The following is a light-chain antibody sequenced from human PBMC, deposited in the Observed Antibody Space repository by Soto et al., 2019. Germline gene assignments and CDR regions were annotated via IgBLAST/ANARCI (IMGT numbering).Light chain of an antibody. CDR2: GAS. CDR3: QQYGSSSST. Sequence: EIVLTQSPGTLSLSPGERATLSCRASQSVSSSYLAWYQQKPGQAPRLLIYGASSRATGIPDRFSDNGSGTDFTLTISRLEPEDFAVYYCQQYGSSSSTFGQGTKVEI. J-gene: IGKJ1*01. CDR1: QSVSSSY. V-gene: IGKV3-20*01.